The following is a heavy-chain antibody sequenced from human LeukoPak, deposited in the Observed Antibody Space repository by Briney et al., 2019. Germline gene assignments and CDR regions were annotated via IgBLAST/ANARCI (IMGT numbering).Heavy chain of an antibody. V-gene: IGHV1-2*06. J-gene: IGHJ4*02. D-gene: IGHD1-26*01. Sequence: ASVKVSCKTSGYTFTGYLMHWVRQAPGQGLEWMGRINPNSGGTNYAQKFQGRDTMTRDTSISTAYMELSSLRSDDTAVYYCAMNSGSQVDYWGQGTLVTVSS. CDR2: INPNSGGT. CDR1: GYTFTGYL. CDR3: AMNSGSQVDY.